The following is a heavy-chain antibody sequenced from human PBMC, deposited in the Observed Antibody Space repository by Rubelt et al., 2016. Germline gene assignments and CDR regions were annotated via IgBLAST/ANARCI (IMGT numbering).Heavy chain of an antibody. V-gene: IGHV3-23*01. CDR1: GFNFSSYA. D-gene: IGHD6-6*01. CDR3: ARESYSSSSFYYFDY. Sequence: LEEGGGLVQHGGSLRLSCAASGFNFSSYAMSWVRQAPGKGLEWVSAISGSGGSTYYADSVTCRFAISRDKSKNTVSLQMNSLRAEDTAVYYCARESYSSSSFYYFDYWGQGTLVTVSS. J-gene: IGHJ4*02. CDR2: ISGSGGST.